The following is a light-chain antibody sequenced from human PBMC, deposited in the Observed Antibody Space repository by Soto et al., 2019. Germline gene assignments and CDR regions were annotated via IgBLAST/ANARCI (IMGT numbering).Light chain of an antibody. CDR3: QPRTNWPPVFT. V-gene: IGKV3-11*01. CDR1: QSVGTY. Sequence: EIVLTQSPATLSLSPGERATLSCRASQSVGTYLAWYQQKPGQAPRLLIYDASNRATGIPARFSGSGSGTDFTLTISSLEPEDFAVYYCQPRTNWPPVFTFGPGTKVDIK. J-gene: IGKJ3*01. CDR2: DAS.